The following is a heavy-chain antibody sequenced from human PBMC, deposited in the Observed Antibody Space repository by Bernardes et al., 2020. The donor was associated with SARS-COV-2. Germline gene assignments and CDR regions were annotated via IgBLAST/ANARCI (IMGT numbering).Heavy chain of an antibody. V-gene: IGHV3-23*01. CDR3: AKDGRSSGWSHYFDY. Sequence: GGSLRLSCAASGFTFSSYAMTWVRQAPGKGLEWVSTISGSGGSTYYADSVKGRFTISRDNSKNTLYLQMNSLSAEDTAVYYCAKDGRSSGWSHYFDYWGQGTLVTVSP. CDR2: ISGSGGST. J-gene: IGHJ4*02. CDR1: GFTFSSYA. D-gene: IGHD6-19*01.